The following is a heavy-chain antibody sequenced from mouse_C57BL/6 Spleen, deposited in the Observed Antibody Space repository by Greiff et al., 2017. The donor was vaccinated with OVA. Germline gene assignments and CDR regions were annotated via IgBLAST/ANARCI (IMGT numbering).Heavy chain of an antibody. Sequence: EVQLQQSGPGLVKPSQSLSLTCSVTGYSITSGYYWNWIRQFPGNKMEWMGYISYDGSNNYNPSLKNRISITRDPSKNQFFLKLNSVTTEDTATDYCARGGSITTVVVDYWGQGTTLTVSS. CDR1: GYSITSGYY. CDR3: ARGGSITTVVVDY. CDR2: ISYDGSN. J-gene: IGHJ2*01. V-gene: IGHV3-6*01. D-gene: IGHD1-1*01.